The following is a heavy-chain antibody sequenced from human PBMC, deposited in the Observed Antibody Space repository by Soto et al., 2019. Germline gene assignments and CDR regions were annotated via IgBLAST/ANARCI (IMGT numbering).Heavy chain of an antibody. V-gene: IGHV4-59*01. D-gene: IGHD3-16*01. CDR2: ISYSGST. Sequence: ASETLSLTCTVSGGSISNYYWSWIRQPPGKGLEWIGYISYSGSTNYNPSLKSRVTISVDTSKNQFSLKLSSVTAADTAVYYCARRSTLGRWVYAFDIWGQGTVVTVSS. CDR3: ARRSTLGRWVYAFDI. J-gene: IGHJ3*02. CDR1: GGSISNYY.